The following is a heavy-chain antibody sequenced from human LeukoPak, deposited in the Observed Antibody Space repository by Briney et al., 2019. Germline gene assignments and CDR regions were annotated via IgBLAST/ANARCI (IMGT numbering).Heavy chain of an antibody. CDR1: GFTFSNAW. Sequence: GGSLRLSCAGSGFTFSNAWMYWVRLAPGKGLEWVGRIKSKADGGTTDYAAPVKGKFTISRDDSTKTLYLQINSLKTEDTAVYYCVADTWRFCPHGDCYSPFAFWGQGTLVSVSS. CDR2: IKSKADGGTT. CDR3: VADTWRFCPHGDCYSPFAF. J-gene: IGHJ4*02. D-gene: IGHD2-21*01. V-gene: IGHV3-15*01.